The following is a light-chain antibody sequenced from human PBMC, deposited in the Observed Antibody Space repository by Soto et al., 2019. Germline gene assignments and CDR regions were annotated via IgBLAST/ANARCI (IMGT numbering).Light chain of an antibody. CDR1: SSDVGGYNY. J-gene: IGLJ2*01. CDR3: SSYAGINTVV. CDR2: EVS. Sequence: QSVPTQPPSASGSPGQSVTISCTGTSSDVGGYNYVSWYQQHPGKAPKLILYEVSERPSGVPDRFSGSKSGNTASLTVSGLQAEDDADYYCSSYAGINTVVFGGGTKLTVL. V-gene: IGLV2-8*01.